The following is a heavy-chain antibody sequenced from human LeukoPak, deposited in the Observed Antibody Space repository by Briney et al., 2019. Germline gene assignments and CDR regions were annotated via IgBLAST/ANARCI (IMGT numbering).Heavy chain of an antibody. Sequence: PGGSLRLSCAASGFTVSSNYMSWVRQAPGKGLEWVSVIYSGGDTYYADSVKGRFTISRDNSKNTLYLQMNSLRAEDTALYYCARTMYITGSSDFDYWGQGTLVTVSS. CDR1: GFTVSSNY. CDR2: IYSGGDT. V-gene: IGHV3-53*05. CDR3: ARTMYITGSSDFDY. D-gene: IGHD1-26*01. J-gene: IGHJ4*02.